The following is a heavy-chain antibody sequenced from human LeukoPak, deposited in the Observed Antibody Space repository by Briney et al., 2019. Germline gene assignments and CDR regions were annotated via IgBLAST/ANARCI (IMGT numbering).Heavy chain of an antibody. J-gene: IGHJ6*03. CDR2: INSDGSST. CDR3: ARSMTYYDFWSGPYYYYMDV. Sequence: PGGSLRLSCAASGFTFSSYWMHWVRQAPGKGLVWVSHINSDGSSTSYADSVKGRFTISRDNAKNTLYLQMNSLRAEDTAVYYCARSMTYYDFWSGPYYYYMDVWGKGTTVTVSS. V-gene: IGHV3-74*01. CDR1: GFTFSSYW. D-gene: IGHD3-3*01.